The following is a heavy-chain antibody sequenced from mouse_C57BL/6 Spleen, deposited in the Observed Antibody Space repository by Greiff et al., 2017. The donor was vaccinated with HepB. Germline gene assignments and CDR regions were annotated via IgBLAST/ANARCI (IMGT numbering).Heavy chain of an antibody. CDR2: IWSGGST. V-gene: IGHV2-2*01. CDR3: ARRGAITTVVATDYAMDY. D-gene: IGHD1-1*01. J-gene: IGHJ4*01. Sequence: QVQLQQSGPGLVQPSQSLSITCTVSGFSLTSYGVHWVRQSPGKGLEWLGVIWSGGSTDYNAAFISRLSISKDNSKSQVFFKMNSLQADDTAIYYCARRGAITTVVATDYAMDYWGQGTSVTVSS. CDR1: GFSLTSYG.